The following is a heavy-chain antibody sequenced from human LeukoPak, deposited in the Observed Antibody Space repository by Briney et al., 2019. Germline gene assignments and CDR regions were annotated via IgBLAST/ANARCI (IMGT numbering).Heavy chain of an antibody. J-gene: IGHJ5*02. CDR3: ARAAAGYNWFDP. D-gene: IGHD6-13*01. CDR2: IIPIFGTA. CDR1: GGTFSSYA. Sequence: GASVKVSCKASGGTFSSYAISWVRQAPGQGLEWMGGIIPIFGTANYAQKFQGRVTITADESTSTAYVELSSLRSEDTAVYYCARAAAGYNWFDPWGQGTLVTVSS. V-gene: IGHV1-69*13.